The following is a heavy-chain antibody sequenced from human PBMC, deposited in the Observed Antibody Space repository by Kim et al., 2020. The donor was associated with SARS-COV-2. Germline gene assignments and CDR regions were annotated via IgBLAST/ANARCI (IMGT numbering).Heavy chain of an antibody. CDR2: ISSSSSTI. J-gene: IGHJ4*02. Sequence: GGSLRLSCAASGFTFSSYSMNWVRQAPGKGLEWVSYISSSSSTIYYADSVKGRFTISRDNAKNSLYLQMNSLRAEDTAVYYCASYSYDSSGYYYGWGQGTLVTVSS. V-gene: IGHV3-48*04. CDR1: GFTFSSYS. D-gene: IGHD3-22*01. CDR3: ASYSYDSSGYYYG.